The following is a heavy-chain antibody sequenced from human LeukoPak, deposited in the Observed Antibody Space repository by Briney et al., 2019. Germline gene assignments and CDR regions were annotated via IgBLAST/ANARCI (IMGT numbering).Heavy chain of an antibody. J-gene: IGHJ4*02. V-gene: IGHV3-23*01. CDR1: GFTFDNYR. CDR3: TKRVKYGGTWDHFAD. CDR2: VNADGGNT. D-gene: IGHD1-26*01. Sequence: GGSLRLSCAASGFTFDNYRMSWVRQAPGKGLEWVSTVNADGGNTYYADSVKGRFTISRDNSRSTLILQMNSLRVEDTALYYCTKRVKYGGTWDHFADWGQGTLVTVSS.